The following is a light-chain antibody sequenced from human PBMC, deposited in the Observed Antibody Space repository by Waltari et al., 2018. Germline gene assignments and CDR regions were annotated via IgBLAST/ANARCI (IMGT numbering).Light chain of an antibody. CDR2: DAS. V-gene: IGKV3-11*01. Sequence: EIVLTQSPATLSLSPGERATLSCRASQSVCTSLAWYQHIPGQAPRLLSYDASNRASDISPRFSGSGSGTDFSLTISGLDPEDYAVYYCQQGVTFGGGTRVEIK. CDR1: QSVCTS. CDR3: QQGVT. J-gene: IGKJ4*01.